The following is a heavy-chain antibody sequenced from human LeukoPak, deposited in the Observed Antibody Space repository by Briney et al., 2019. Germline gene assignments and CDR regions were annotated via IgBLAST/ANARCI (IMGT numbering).Heavy chain of an antibody. CDR3: AKNYRSAAAGPFDY. Sequence: PGGSLRLSCAASGFTVSSNYMSWVRQAPGKGLEWVSVIYSGGSTYYADSVKGRSTISRDNSKNTLYLQMNSLRAEDTAVYYCAKNYRSAAAGPFDYWGQGTLVTVSS. J-gene: IGHJ4*02. V-gene: IGHV3-53*01. CDR2: IYSGGST. D-gene: IGHD6-13*01. CDR1: GFTVSSNY.